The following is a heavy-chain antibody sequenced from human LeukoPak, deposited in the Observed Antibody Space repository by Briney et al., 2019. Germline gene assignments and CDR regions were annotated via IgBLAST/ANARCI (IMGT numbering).Heavy chain of an antibody. CDR3: ARGVRSDWLLHYYYYGMDV. J-gene: IGHJ6*02. CDR2: IGTAGDT. D-gene: IGHD3-9*01. CDR1: GFTFSSYD. Sequence: GGSLRLSCAASGFTFSSYDMHWVRQATGKGLEWVSAIGTAGDTYYPGSVKGRFTISRENAKNSLYLQMNSLRAGDTAVYYCARGVRSDWLLHYYYYGMDVWGQGTTVTVSS. V-gene: IGHV3-13*01.